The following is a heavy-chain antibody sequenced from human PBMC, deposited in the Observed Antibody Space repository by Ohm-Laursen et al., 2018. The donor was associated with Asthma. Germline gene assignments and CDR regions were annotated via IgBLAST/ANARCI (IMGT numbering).Heavy chain of an antibody. CDR3: ARDVMEWYLPAFDY. Sequence: SLRLSCTASGFTFRSYAMHWVRQAPGKGLEWVAVGGSYYDGGLKYYADSVNGRFTVSRDDSKNTLYLQMNSLRPDDTAVYYCARDVMEWYLPAFDYWGQGTLVTVSS. CDR2: GGSYYDGGLK. J-gene: IGHJ4*02. V-gene: IGHV3-30-3*01. CDR1: GFTFRSYA. D-gene: IGHD3-3*01.